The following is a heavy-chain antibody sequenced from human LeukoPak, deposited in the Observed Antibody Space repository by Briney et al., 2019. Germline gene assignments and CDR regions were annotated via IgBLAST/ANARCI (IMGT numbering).Heavy chain of an antibody. CDR3: AKDRGIGATIPLDY. V-gene: IGHV3-23*01. J-gene: IGHJ4*02. D-gene: IGHD5-12*01. Sequence: GGSLRLSCAASGFTFSSYAMSWVRQAPGKGLEWVSAISGSGGSTYYADSVKGRFTISRDNSKNTLYLQMNRLRAEDTAVYYCAKDRGIGATIPLDYWGQGTLVTVSS. CDR1: GFTFSSYA. CDR2: ISGSGGST.